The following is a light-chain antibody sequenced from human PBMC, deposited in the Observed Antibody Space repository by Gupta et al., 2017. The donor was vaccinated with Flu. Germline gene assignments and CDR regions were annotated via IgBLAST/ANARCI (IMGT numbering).Light chain of an antibody. J-gene: IGKJ5*01. CDR2: CAS. Sequence: DTRSCRASQSVTSNYLACYQQKTGRAPQILLSCASSRATGSTDRFSGSRSGTDFTITISRLEPEDFAVYYCQQYGTSTPVTFGHGTRVELK. CDR3: QQYGTSTPVT. V-gene: IGKV3-20*01. CDR1: QSVTSNY.